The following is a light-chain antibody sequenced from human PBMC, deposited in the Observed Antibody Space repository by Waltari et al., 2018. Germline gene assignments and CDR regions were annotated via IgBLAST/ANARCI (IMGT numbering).Light chain of an antibody. CDR2: GKN. CDR3: NSRDSSGNPVV. J-gene: IGLJ2*01. V-gene: IGLV3-19*01. Sequence: SSELTQDPAVSVALGHTVRFTCQGDSLRSYYASWYQQKPGQAPVLVIYGKNNRPSGIPDRFSGSSSGNTASLTITGAQAEDEADYYCNSRDSSGNPVVFGGGTKLTVL. CDR1: SLRSYY.